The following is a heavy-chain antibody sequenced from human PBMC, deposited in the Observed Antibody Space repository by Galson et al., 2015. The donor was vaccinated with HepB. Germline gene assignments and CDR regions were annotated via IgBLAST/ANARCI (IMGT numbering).Heavy chain of an antibody. D-gene: IGHD5-18*01. Sequence: SVKVSCKASGYTFTSYGISWVRQAPGQGLEWMGWISAYNGNTNYAQKLQGRVTMTTDTSTSTAYMELRSLRSDDTAVYYCARDRGVQLWQLNDYWGQGTLVTVSS. CDR1: GYTFTSYG. J-gene: IGHJ4*02. CDR3: ARDRGVQLWQLNDY. CDR2: ISAYNGNT. V-gene: IGHV1-18*01.